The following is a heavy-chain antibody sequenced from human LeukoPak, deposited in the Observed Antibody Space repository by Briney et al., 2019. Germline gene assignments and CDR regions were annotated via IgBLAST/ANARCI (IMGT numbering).Heavy chain of an antibody. V-gene: IGHV3-21*04. CDR1: AFSLNAYN. D-gene: IGHD5-12*01. Sequence: PGGSLRLSCAASAFSLNAYNMNWVRQAPGKGLEWVSSISYTGTYIYYADSVKGRFTISRDNSKNTLYLQMNSLRAEDTAVYYCARDGLGLRLEYYFDYWGQGTLVTVSS. CDR3: ARDGLGLRLEYYFDY. J-gene: IGHJ4*02. CDR2: ISYTGTYI.